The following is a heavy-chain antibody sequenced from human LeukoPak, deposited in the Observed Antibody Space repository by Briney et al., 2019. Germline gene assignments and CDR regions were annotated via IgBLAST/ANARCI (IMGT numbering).Heavy chain of an antibody. D-gene: IGHD1-7*01. Sequence: PGGSLRLSCAASGFTFSSYWMSWVRQAPGKGLEWVANIKQDGSEKYYVDSVKGRFTISRDNAKNPLYLQMNSLRAEDTAVYYCARVSSDWNYNHYYYYMDVWGKGTTVTVSS. CDR2: IKQDGSEK. V-gene: IGHV3-7*04. CDR3: ARVSSDWNYNHYYYYMDV. J-gene: IGHJ6*03. CDR1: GFTFSSYW.